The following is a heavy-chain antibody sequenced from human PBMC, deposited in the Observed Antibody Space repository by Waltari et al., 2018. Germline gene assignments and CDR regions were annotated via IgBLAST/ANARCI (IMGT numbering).Heavy chain of an antibody. CDR2: IDHNGNT. Sequence: QVQLQESGPGLVKPSGTLSLTCAVSGGSIRSSNWWPWVRQPPGKGLEWIGEIDHNGNTNYNPSLKSRVTISVDKSKNEFSLRLRSVTAADTAGYYCARVILGATDDYSYAMDVWGQGITVTVSS. CDR1: GGSIRSSNW. J-gene: IGHJ6*02. V-gene: IGHV4-4*02. CDR3: ARVILGATDDYSYAMDV. D-gene: IGHD1-26*01.